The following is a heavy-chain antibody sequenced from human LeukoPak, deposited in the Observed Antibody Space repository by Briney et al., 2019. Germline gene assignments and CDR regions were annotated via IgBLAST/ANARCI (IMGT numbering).Heavy chain of an antibody. D-gene: IGHD3-10*01. CDR1: GGSISSYH. J-gene: IGHJ4*02. V-gene: IGHV4-59*01. CDR3: ARDNGELSYFDY. CDR2: IYYSGST. Sequence: SETLSLTCTVSGGSISSYHWSWIRQPPGKGLEWIGYIYYSGSTNYNPSLKSRVTISVDTSKNQFSLKLSSVTAADTAVYYCARDNGELSYFDYWGQGTLVTVSS.